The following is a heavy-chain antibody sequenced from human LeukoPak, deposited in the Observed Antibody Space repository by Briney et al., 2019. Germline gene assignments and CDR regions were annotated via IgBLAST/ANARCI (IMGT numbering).Heavy chain of an antibody. J-gene: IGHJ4*02. CDR3: AKDLERHIVVVTASAVDY. D-gene: IGHD2-21*02. Sequence: QAGGSLRLSCAASGFTFSSYGMHWVRQAPGKGLEWVTVISYDGSNKYYADSVKGRFTISRDNSKNTLYLQMNSLRAEDTAVYYCAKDLERHIVVVTASAVDYWGQGTLVTASS. CDR2: ISYDGSNK. V-gene: IGHV3-30*18. CDR1: GFTFSSYG.